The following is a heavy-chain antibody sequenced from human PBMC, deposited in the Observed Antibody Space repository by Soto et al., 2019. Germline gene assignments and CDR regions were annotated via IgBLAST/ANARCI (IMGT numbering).Heavy chain of an antibody. V-gene: IGHV3-74*03. Sequence: EVRLEEAGGGFVQPGGSLSVSCSGSGFIFSSFWMHWVRQGPGKGLEWVSRINGAGASLAYADSVKGRFSISRDNVKNALHLQMNSLGADDTALYFFAREGSLGLDVCGRGTTVTVSS. J-gene: IGHJ6*02. D-gene: IGHD3-10*01. CDR2: INGAGASL. CDR1: GFIFSSFW. CDR3: AREGSLGLDV.